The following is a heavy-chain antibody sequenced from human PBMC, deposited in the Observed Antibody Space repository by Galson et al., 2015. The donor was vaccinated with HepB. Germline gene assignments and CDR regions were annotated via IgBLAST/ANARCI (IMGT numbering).Heavy chain of an antibody. J-gene: IGHJ6*02. CDR1: GFTFSSYS. CDR3: VRDEVHDYVWGSYRPDV. D-gene: IGHD3-16*02. V-gene: IGHV3-48*02. Sequence: SLRLSCAASGFTFSSYSMNWVRQAPGKGLEWVSYISGASSTIYFADSVRGRFTISRDNANNSLYLQMHSLRDEDTGVYYCVRDEVHDYVWGSYRPDVWGQGTTVTVSS. CDR2: ISGASSTI.